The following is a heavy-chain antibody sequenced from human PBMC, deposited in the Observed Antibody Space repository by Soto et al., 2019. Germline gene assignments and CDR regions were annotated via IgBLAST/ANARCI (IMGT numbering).Heavy chain of an antibody. CDR2: IYTSGST. V-gene: IGHV4-4*07. CDR3: ARESLKESITMTVVVDY. CDR1: CGSIISYY. Sequence: SETLSLTCTFSCGSIISYYWSWIRQPAGKGLEWIGRIYTSGSTNYNPSLKSRVTMSVDTSKNQFSLKLSSVTAADTAVYYCARESLKESITMTVVVDYWGQGTLVTVS. D-gene: IGHD3-22*01. J-gene: IGHJ4*02.